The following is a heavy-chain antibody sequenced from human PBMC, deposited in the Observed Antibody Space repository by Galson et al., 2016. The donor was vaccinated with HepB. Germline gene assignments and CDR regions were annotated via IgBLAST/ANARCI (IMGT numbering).Heavy chain of an antibody. J-gene: IGHJ6*03. D-gene: IGHD4/OR15-4a*01. CDR2: ISAYNGNT. Sequence: SVKVSCKASGYTFNTYGISWVRQAPGQGLEWMGWISAYNGNTNYTQKFQDRVTMTTDTSTRTVYMELRTLRSDDTAIYYCARDIKSTNADYVVPANYHYMDVWGKGTTVTVSS. CDR3: ARDIKSTNADYVVPANYHYMDV. CDR1: GYTFNTYG. V-gene: IGHV1-18*04.